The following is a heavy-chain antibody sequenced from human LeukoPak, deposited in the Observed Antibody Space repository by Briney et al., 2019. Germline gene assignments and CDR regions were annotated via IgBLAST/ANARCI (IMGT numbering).Heavy chain of an antibody. CDR1: GFTFTSSA. J-gene: IGHJ4*02. CDR2: IVVGSGNT. D-gene: IGHD3-9*01. CDR3: ARVPLGTGRYFDWLPTG. V-gene: IGHV1-58*02. Sequence: SVKVSCKASGFTFTSSAMQWVRQARGQRLGWIGWIVVGSGNTNYAQEFQERVTITRDMSTSTAYMELSSLRSEDTAVYYCARVPLGTGRYFDWLPTGWGQGTLVTVSS.